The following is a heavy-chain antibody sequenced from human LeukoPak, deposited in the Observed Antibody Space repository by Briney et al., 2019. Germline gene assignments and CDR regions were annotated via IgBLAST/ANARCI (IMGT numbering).Heavy chain of an antibody. CDR1: GGSISGYY. CDR2: IYYSGSS. Sequence: SETLSLTCTVSGGSISGYYWRWIRQPPGKGLEWIGYIYYSGSSNYIPSLKGRVTISADTSKNQFSLKLTSVAAADTAVYYCARGKETATNWGQGTLVTVSS. V-gene: IGHV4-59*01. J-gene: IGHJ4*02. CDR3: ARGKETATN. D-gene: IGHD5-24*01.